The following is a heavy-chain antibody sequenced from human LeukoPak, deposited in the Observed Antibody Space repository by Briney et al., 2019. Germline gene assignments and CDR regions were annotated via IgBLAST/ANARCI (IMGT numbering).Heavy chain of an antibody. CDR2: IYYSGST. D-gene: IGHD6-13*01. Sequence: SETLSLTCTVSGGSISSGGYYWSWIRQPPGKGLEWIEYIYYSGSTNYNPSLKSRVTISVDTSKNQFSLKLSSVTAADTAVYYCARDPLSKGPPMVPAFDIWGQGTMVTVSS. CDR1: GGSISSGGYY. V-gene: IGHV4-61*08. CDR3: ARDPLSKGPPMVPAFDI. J-gene: IGHJ3*02.